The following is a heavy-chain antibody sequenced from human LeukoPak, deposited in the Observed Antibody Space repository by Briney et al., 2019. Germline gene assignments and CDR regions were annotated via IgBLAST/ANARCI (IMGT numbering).Heavy chain of an antibody. CDR3: ARVTRILTGYENWFDP. D-gene: IGHD3-9*01. V-gene: IGHV1-18*01. J-gene: IGHJ5*02. Sequence: ASVKVSCKASGYTFTSYGISWVRQAPGQGLEWMGWISAYNGNTNYAQKPQGRVTMTTDTSTSTAYMELRSLRSDDTAVYYCARVTRILTGYENWFDPWGQGTLVTVSS. CDR2: ISAYNGNT. CDR1: GYTFTSYG.